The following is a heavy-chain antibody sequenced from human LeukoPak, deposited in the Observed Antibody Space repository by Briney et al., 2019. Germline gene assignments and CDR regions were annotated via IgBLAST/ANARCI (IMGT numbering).Heavy chain of an antibody. CDR3: AKDTIAAAGTAVGDFDY. D-gene: IGHD6-13*01. J-gene: IGHJ4*02. CDR2: VSGSGGRT. CDR1: GFTFSSYA. Sequence: GGSLRLSCAASGFTFSSYAMSWVRHAPGEGLEWVSAVSGSGGRTYYADSVKGRFTISRDNSKNTLYLQMNSLRAEDTAVYYCAKDTIAAAGTAVGDFDYWGQGTLVTVSS. V-gene: IGHV3-23*01.